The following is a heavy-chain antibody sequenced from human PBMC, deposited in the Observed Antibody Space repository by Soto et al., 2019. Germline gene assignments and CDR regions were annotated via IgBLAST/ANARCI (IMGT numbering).Heavy chain of an antibody. Sequence: GGSQILLMASSGLTFSSFCIILIRQDPGKGLEWVSAISGSGGSTYYADSVKGRFTISRDNSKNTLYLQMNSLRAEDTAVYYCATVNTSALSHYFDYSCQGTLVTVSS. CDR1: GLTFSSFC. V-gene: IGHV3-23*01. CDR2: ISGSGGST. D-gene: IGHD4-17*01. CDR3: ATVNTSALSHYFDY. J-gene: IGHJ4*02.